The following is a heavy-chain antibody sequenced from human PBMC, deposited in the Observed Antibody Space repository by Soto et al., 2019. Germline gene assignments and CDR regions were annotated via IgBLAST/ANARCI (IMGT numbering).Heavy chain of an antibody. Sequence: EVQLVESGGGLVKPGGSLRLSCAASGFTFSSYSMNWVRQAPGKGLEWVSSINTGSGYIYYADSVKGRVTISRDNAKNSLSLQMNSLRAEDTAVYYCAREGVRGGYFDYWGQGTLVTVSS. V-gene: IGHV3-21*01. CDR3: AREGVRGGYFDY. CDR2: INTGSGYI. D-gene: IGHD2-15*01. CDR1: GFTFSSYS. J-gene: IGHJ4*02.